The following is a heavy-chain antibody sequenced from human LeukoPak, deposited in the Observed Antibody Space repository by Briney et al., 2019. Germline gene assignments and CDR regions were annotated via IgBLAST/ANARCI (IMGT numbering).Heavy chain of an antibody. D-gene: IGHD3-10*01. V-gene: IGHV3-11*01. CDR2: ISSSGSTI. CDR1: GFTVSSNY. Sequence: GGSLRLSCAASGFTVSSNYMSWIRQAPGKGLEWVSYISSSGSTIYYADSVKGRFTISRDNAKNSLYLQMNSLRAEDTAVYYCARDWAGMVRGVIGWFDPWGQGTLVTVSS. CDR3: ARDWAGMVRGVIGWFDP. J-gene: IGHJ5*02.